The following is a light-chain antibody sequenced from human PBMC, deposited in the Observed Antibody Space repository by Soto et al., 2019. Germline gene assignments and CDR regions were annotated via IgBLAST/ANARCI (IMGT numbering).Light chain of an antibody. V-gene: IGLV2-14*01. J-gene: IGLJ1*01. CDR3: ISYTSSRTLLYV. Sequence: QSALTQPASVSGSPGQSITISCTGTSSDVGGYNYVSWYQQHPGKAPKLMIYDVSNRPSGVSNRFSGSKSGNTASLTISGHQAEDGVDYYGISYTSSRTLLYVFGTGTKFTVL. CDR1: SSDVGGYNY. CDR2: DVS.